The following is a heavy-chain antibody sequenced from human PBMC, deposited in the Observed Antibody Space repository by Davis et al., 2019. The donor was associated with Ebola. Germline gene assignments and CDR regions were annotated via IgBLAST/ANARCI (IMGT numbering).Heavy chain of an antibody. CDR3: ARVSNKSGMDV. Sequence: GESLKISCAASGFTFSDYYMSWIRQAPGKGLEWVSYISSSGSTIYYADSVKGRFTISRDNAKNSLYLQMNSLRAEDTAVYYCARVSNKSGMDVWGQGTTVTVSS. CDR2: ISSSGSTI. CDR1: GFTFSDYY. J-gene: IGHJ6*02. V-gene: IGHV3-11*01. D-gene: IGHD1/OR15-1a*01.